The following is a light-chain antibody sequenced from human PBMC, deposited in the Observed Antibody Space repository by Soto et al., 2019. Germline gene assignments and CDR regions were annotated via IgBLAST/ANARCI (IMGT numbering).Light chain of an antibody. J-gene: IGKJ4*01. CDR1: QSISSW. CDR2: KAS. Sequence: DIQMTQSPSTLSASVGDRVTITCRASQSISSWLAWYQQKPGKAPKLLIYKASSFESGVPSRFSGSGSGTEFTLTSSSLQTDDFATYYSEPYKSYPLTCGGGPRVHIK. CDR3: EPYKSYPLT. V-gene: IGKV1-5*03.